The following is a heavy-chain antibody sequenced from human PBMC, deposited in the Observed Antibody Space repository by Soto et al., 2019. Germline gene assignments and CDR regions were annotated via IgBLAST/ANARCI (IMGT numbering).Heavy chain of an antibody. V-gene: IGHV4-59*08. CDR2: IYYSGST. D-gene: IGHD6-13*01. CDR3: ARQEIAAAGYYYYYYMDV. Sequence: SETLSLTCTVSGGSISSYYWSWIRQPPGKGLEWIGYIYYSGSTNYNPSLKSRVTISVDTSKNQFSLKLSSVTAADTAVYYCARQEIAAAGYYYYYYMDVWGKGTTVTVSS. CDR1: GGSISSYY. J-gene: IGHJ6*03.